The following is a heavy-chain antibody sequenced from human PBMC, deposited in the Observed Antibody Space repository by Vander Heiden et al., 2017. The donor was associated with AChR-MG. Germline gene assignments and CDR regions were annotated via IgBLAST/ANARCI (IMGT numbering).Heavy chain of an antibody. V-gene: IGHV4-39*01. D-gene: IGHD3-22*01. CDR1: GGSISSSSYY. CDR3: ARSYHYYDSSGYFDY. Sequence: QLQLQESGPGLVKPSETLSLTCTVSGGSISSSSYYWGWIRQPPGKGLEWIGSIYYSGSTYYNPSLKSRVTISVDTSKNQFSLKLSSVTAADTAVYYCARSYHYYDSSGYFDYWGQGTLVTVSS. CDR2: IYYSGST. J-gene: IGHJ4*02.